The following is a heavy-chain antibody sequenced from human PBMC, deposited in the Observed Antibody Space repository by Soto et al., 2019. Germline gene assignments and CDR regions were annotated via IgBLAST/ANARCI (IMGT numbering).Heavy chain of an antibody. CDR2: ISGSGGST. J-gene: IGHJ4*02. D-gene: IGHD6-19*01. V-gene: IGHV3-23*01. CDR1: VFIFSSYA. CDR3: AKDREGIPVAGTFDY. Sequence: GGSLRLSCAAWVFIFSSYAVNWAPQARGKGLEWVSAISGSGGSTDYPDSVKGRFTISRDNSKNTLYLQMNSLRAEDTAVYYCAKDREGIPVAGTFDYWGQGTLVTVSS.